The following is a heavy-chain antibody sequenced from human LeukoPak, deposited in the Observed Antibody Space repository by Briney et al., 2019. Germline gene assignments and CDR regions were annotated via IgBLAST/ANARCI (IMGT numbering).Heavy chain of an antibody. D-gene: IGHD6-13*01. J-gene: IGHJ4*02. CDR1: GWSFSGYY. CDR3: TRAPRINLIAAAGIGIFDY. V-gene: IGHV4-34*01. Sequence: SETLSLTCAVYGWSFSGYYWSWIRQPPGKGLEWIGEINHSGSTNSNPSLKSRVTRSVDTSKNQFSLKLSSVTAADTAVYYCTRAPRINLIAAAGIGIFDYWGQGTLVTVSS. CDR2: INHSGST.